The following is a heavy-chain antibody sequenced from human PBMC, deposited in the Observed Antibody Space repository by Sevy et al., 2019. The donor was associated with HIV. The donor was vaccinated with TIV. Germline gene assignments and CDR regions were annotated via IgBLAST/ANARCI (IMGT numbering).Heavy chain of an antibody. D-gene: IGHD2-8*01. V-gene: IGHV3-72*01. CDR2: SRKKIGGYIT. J-gene: IGHJ4*02. CDR3: VRESWFSIEL. Sequence: GGSLRLSCAASGFSVSDYYMDWVRQPPGKGLEFISRSRKKIGGYITDYAASVDGRFTITRDDSKNSIYLQMSSLKTEDSAVYFGVRESWFSIELWGQGTLVTVSS. CDR1: GFSVSDYY.